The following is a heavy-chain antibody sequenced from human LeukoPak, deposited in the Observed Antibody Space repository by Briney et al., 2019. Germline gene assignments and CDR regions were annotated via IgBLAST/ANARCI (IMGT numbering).Heavy chain of an antibody. V-gene: IGHV1-2*02. CDR2: INPNSGGT. CDR3: ARDKYDFWSGYYSKFGY. D-gene: IGHD3-3*01. Sequence: GSSVKVSCKASGGTFSSYAISWVRQAPGQGLEWMGWINPNSGGTNYAQKFQGRVTMTRDTSISTAYMELSRLRSDDTAVYYCARDKYDFWSGYYSKFGYWGQGTLVTVSS. CDR1: GGTFSSYA. J-gene: IGHJ4*02.